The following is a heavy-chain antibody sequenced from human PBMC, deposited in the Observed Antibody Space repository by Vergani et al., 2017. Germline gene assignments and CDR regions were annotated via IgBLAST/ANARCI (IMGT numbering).Heavy chain of an antibody. CDR2: TWYDGNNK. J-gene: IGHJ5*02. D-gene: IGHD1-14*01. CDR1: GITFNQYG. V-gene: IGHV3-33*01. Sequence: QVQLVESGGGVVQPGRSLRISCAASGITFNQYGMHWVRQAPGKGLEWVAVTWYDGNNKQYADSVKGRFTISRDNSKGTMYLQMNSLRDEDTGVYYCARDLRLLYNRFDPWGEGTLVTVAS. CDR3: ARDLRLLYNRFDP.